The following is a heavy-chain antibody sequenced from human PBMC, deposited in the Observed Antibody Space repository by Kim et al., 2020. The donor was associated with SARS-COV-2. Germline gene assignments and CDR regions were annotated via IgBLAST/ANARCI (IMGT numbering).Heavy chain of an antibody. Sequence: SVKVSCKAXGGTFSSYAISWVRQAPGQGLEWMGGIIPIFGTANYAQKFQGRVTITADESTSTAYMELSSLRSEDTAVYYCARVEIPLNYYGSGSYGLRNAFDIWGQGTMVTVSS. D-gene: IGHD3-10*01. V-gene: IGHV1-69*13. CDR1: GGTFSSYA. CDR2: IIPIFGTA. CDR3: ARVEIPLNYYGSGSYGLRNAFDI. J-gene: IGHJ3*02.